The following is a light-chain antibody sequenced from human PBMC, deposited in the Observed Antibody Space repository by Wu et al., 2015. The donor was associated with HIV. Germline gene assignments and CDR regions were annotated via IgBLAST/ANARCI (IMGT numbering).Light chain of an antibody. V-gene: IGKV3-20*01. CDR2: GSS. Sequence: EIVMTQSPATLSVSPGEGATLSCRASQNVNSNLVWYQQKPGQAPRLLIYGSSNRAAGIPDRFSGSGSGTDFTLTINRLEPEDFAVYYCQQYDGSPLTFGGGPRVEIK. J-gene: IGKJ4*01. CDR3: QQYDGSPLT. CDR1: QNVNSN.